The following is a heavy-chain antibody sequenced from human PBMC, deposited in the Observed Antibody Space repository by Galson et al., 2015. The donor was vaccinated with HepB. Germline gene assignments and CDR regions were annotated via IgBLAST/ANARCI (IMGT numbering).Heavy chain of an antibody. J-gene: IGHJ4*02. CDR1: GGSISSGDYY. Sequence: LSLTCTVSGGSISSGDYYWSWIRQSPGKGLEWIGYIYYSGSTYYNPSLKSRVTMSVDTSKSQLSLKLSSVTATDTAVYYCAREVGHFDFWGQGTLVTVSS. CDR3: AREVGHFDF. D-gene: IGHD1-26*01. V-gene: IGHV4-30-4*01. CDR2: IYYSGST.